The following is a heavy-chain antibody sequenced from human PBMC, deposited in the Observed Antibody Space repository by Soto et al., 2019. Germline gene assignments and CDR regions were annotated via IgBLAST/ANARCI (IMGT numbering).Heavy chain of an antibody. V-gene: IGHV1-69*01. CDR1: RGTFSSYA. J-gene: IGHJ6*02. CDR3: ARKNDRIYGRNSVFYYYGMDV. CDR2: IIPIFGTA. Sequence: QVQLVQSGAEVKKPGSSVKVSCKASRGTFSSYAISWVRQAPGQGLEWMGGIIPIFGTANYAQKFQGRVTITADESTSTAYMELSSLRSEATAVYYCARKNDRIYGRNSVFYYYGMDVWGPGTTVTVSS. D-gene: IGHD4-17*01.